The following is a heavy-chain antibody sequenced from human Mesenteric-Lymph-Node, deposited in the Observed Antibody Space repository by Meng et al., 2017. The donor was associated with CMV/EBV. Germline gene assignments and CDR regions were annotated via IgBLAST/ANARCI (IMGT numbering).Heavy chain of an antibody. CDR3: ARAGGIYDSPDV. Sequence: GGSLRLSCAASGFTFTSYSMNWVRQAPGKGLEWVSSISSSSYIYYADSVKGRFTISRDNAKNSLYLQMNSLRAEDTAVYYCARAGGIYDSPDVWGQGTTVTVSS. CDR2: ISSSSYI. V-gene: IGHV3-21*01. J-gene: IGHJ6*02. D-gene: IGHD3-3*01. CDR1: GFTFTSYS.